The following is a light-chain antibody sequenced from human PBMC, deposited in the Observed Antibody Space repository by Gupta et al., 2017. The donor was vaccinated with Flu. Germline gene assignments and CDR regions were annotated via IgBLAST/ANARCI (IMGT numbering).Light chain of an antibody. CDR3: AAWDDSLSGQV. CDR2: RNN. J-gene: IGLJ3*02. Sequence: QSVLTQPPSASGPPGQRVTLSCSGSSPNIGSNYVYWYQQLPGTAPKLLIYRNNQRPSGFPDRFSGSKSVTSASLAISGLRSEDEADYYCAAWDDSLSGQVFGGGTKLTVL. V-gene: IGLV1-47*01. CDR1: SPNIGSNY.